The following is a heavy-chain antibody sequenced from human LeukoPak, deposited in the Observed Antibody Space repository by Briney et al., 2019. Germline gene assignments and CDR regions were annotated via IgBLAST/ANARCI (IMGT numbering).Heavy chain of an antibody. J-gene: IGHJ3*02. Sequence: PGGSLRLSCAASGFTVSSKYMSWVRQAPGKGLEWISVIYSGGSTYYADSVKGRFTISRDNSKNTLYLQMNSLRAEDTAIYYCARARYLSGAFDIWGQGTMVTVSS. V-gene: IGHV3-53*01. CDR1: GFTVSSKY. CDR3: ARARYLSGAFDI. CDR2: IYSGGST. D-gene: IGHD2-2*02.